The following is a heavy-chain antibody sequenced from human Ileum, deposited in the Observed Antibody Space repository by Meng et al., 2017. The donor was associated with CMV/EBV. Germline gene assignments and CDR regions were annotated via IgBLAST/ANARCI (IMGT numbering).Heavy chain of an antibody. V-gene: IGHV4-38-2*02. Sequence: GSLRLSCTVSGSSIGSGFYWGWVRQPPGKGLEWIGSVYPRGNTDYNPSLKSRATVSVDTSKKDFSLKLTSVTAADTAMYYCARIRWGFGVVDAVEIWGQGTMVTVSS. CDR1: GSSIGSGFY. CDR3: ARIRWGFGVVDAVEI. D-gene: IGHD3-16*01. J-gene: IGHJ3*02. CDR2: VYPRGNT.